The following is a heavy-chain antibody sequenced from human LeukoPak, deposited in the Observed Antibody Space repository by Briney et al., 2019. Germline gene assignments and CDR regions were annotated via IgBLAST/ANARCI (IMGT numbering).Heavy chain of an antibody. J-gene: IGHJ5*02. Sequence: SETLSLTCTVSGGSISSSSYYWGWIRQPPGKELERIGSIYYSGSTYYNPSLKSRVTISVDTSKNQFSLKLSSVTAADTAIYYCARHFMIVVVITTDNWFDPWGQGTLVTVSS. V-gene: IGHV4-39*01. CDR1: GGSISSSSYY. CDR3: ARHFMIVVVITTDNWFDP. CDR2: IYYSGST. D-gene: IGHD3-22*01.